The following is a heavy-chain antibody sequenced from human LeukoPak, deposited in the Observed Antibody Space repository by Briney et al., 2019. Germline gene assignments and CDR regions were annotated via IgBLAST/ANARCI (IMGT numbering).Heavy chain of an antibody. Sequence: RGSLRLSCAASGFTFSSYGMHRVRQAPGKGLEWVAVISYDGSNKYYADSVKGRFTISRDNSKNTLYLQMNSLRAEDTAVYYCARVVPAAIIDYWGQGTLVTVSS. CDR1: GFTFSSYG. J-gene: IGHJ4*02. D-gene: IGHD2-2*01. V-gene: IGHV3-30*03. CDR3: ARVVPAAIIDY. CDR2: ISYDGSNK.